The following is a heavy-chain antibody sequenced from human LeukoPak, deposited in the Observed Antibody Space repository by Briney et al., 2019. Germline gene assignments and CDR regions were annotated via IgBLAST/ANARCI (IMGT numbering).Heavy chain of an antibody. Sequence: PGGSLRLSCAASGYTFSSYAMSWVRRAPGKGLEWVSAISGSGGSTYYADSVKGRFTISRDNSKNTLYLQMNSLRAEDTAVYYCAKSGGGIQLWLRFYFDYWGQGTLVTVSS. V-gene: IGHV3-23*01. CDR3: AKSGGGIQLWLRFYFDY. D-gene: IGHD5-18*01. J-gene: IGHJ4*02. CDR2: ISGSGGST. CDR1: GYTFSSYA.